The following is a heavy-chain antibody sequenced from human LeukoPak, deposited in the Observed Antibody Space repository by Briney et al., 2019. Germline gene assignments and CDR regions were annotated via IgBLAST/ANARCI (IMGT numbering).Heavy chain of an antibody. CDR2: ISGRGSSR. J-gene: IGHJ4*02. Sequence: GGSLRLSCAASGFTFSSAAMSWVRQAPGRGLEWVSGISGRGSSRYYGDSVKGRFTMTRDNSKNTLYLQMNSLRAEDTAVYYWAAAARICDFWSGHYFDYWGQGTLVTVSS. D-gene: IGHD3-3*01. CDR3: AAAARICDFWSGHYFDY. V-gene: IGHV3-23*01. CDR1: GFTFSSAA.